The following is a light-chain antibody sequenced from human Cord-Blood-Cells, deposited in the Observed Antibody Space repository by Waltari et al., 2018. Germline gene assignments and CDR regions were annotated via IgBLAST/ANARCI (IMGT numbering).Light chain of an antibody. CDR3: SSYTSSSTLGGV. V-gene: IGLV2-14*03. CDR1: SSDVGGYNY. J-gene: IGLJ1*01. CDR2: DVS. Sequence: QSALTQPASVSGSPGQSITISCTGTSSDVGGYNYVSWYQQHPGKAPKLMIYDVSNRPSGVSNRFSGSKSGNTASLTISALQAEDEADYYCSSYTSSSTLGGVFGTGTKVTVL.